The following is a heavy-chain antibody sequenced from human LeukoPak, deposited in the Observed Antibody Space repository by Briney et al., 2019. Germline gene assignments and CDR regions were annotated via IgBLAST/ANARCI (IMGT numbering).Heavy chain of an antibody. V-gene: IGHV4-61*01. CDR1: GGSVSSGSYY. CDR3: ARADYYDSSGYNY. D-gene: IGHD3-22*01. J-gene: IGHJ4*02. CDR2: IYYSGSI. Sequence: SETLSLTCTVSGGSVSSGSYYWSWIRQPPGKGLEWIGYIYYSGSINYNPSLKSRVTISVDTSKNQFSLKLSSVTAADTAVYYCARADYYDSSGYNYWGQGTLVTVSS.